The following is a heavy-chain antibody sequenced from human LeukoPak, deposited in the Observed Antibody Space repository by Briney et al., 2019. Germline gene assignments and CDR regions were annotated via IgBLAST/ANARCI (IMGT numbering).Heavy chain of an antibody. Sequence: GGSLRLSCAGSGFTVSSNYMSWVRQAPGKGLEWVSVIYSGGSTYCADSVKGRFTIFRDNSKNTLYLQMNSLRVEDTAVYYCAREQQLAYFDCWGQGTLVTVSS. V-gene: IGHV3-66*01. J-gene: IGHJ4*02. CDR2: IYSGGST. CDR3: AREQQLAYFDC. CDR1: GFTVSSNY. D-gene: IGHD6-13*01.